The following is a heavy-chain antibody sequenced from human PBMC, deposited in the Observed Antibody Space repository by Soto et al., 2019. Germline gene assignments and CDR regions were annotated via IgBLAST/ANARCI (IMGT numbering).Heavy chain of an antibody. Sequence: QVQLQQWGAGLLKPSETLSLTCAVYGGSLSDYHWRWILQPPGKGLEWIGEIEQGGSSNYNRSLRSRSAISIDTSKKQFSLRLLSVPAPDTVVYYSPRGGGGPGRYWGQGTLVTVSS. J-gene: IGHJ4*02. D-gene: IGHD1-26*01. CDR1: GGSLSDYH. CDR2: IEQGGSS. CDR3: PRGGGGPGRY. V-gene: IGHV4-34*01.